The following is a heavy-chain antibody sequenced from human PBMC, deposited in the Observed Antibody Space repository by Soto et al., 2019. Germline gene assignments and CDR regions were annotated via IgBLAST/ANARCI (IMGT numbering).Heavy chain of an antibody. V-gene: IGHV4-4*02. D-gene: IGHD3-9*01. J-gene: IGHJ4*02. CDR3: ASRQAFYDILTQLDY. Sequence: LSLTCAVSSGSISSSNWWSWVRQPPGKGLEWIGEIYHSGSTNYNPSLKSRVTISVDKSKNQFSLKLSSVTAADTAVYYCASRQAFYDILTQLDYWGQGTLVTVSS. CDR1: SGSISSSNW. CDR2: IYHSGST.